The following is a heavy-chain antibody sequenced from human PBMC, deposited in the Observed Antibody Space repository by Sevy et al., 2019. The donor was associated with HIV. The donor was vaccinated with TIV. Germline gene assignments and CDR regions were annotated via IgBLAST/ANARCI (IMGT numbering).Heavy chain of an antibody. Sequence: GGSLRLSCAASTFTFSSYSMHWVRQAPGKGLEWVSYISSSSGTRYYADSVKGRFTISRDNAKNSLFLQMNSLRDEDTGVYYCASRGCCGGGSCYSGPNDYWGQGTLVTVSS. CDR1: TFTFSSYS. J-gene: IGHJ4*02. V-gene: IGHV3-48*02. D-gene: IGHD2-15*01. CDR2: ISSSSGTR. CDR3: ASRGCCGGGSCYSGPNDY.